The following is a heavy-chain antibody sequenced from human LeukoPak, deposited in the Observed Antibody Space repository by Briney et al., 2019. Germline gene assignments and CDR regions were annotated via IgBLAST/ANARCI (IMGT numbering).Heavy chain of an antibody. V-gene: IGHV3-48*01. Sequence: PGGSLRLSCAASGFTFSSYSINWVRQAPGKGLEWVSYISSSSSTIYYADSVKGRFTISRDNAKNSLYLQMNSLRAEDTAVYYCARGSCSGGSCYLDYWGQGTLVTVSS. CDR3: ARGSCSGGSCYLDY. CDR1: GFTFSSYS. CDR2: ISSSSSTI. J-gene: IGHJ4*02. D-gene: IGHD2-15*01.